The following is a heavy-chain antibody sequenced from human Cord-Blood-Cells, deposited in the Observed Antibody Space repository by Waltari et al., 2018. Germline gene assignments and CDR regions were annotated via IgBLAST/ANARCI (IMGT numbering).Heavy chain of an antibody. Sequence: EVQLVEAGGGLVKPGGFLRLSCAASGFTFINSWMSWVRQAPGKGLEWVGRRKGRTDGGTTDYAAPVKGRFTMSREDSHNTLYLQMISLKTEDTAVYYCTADTSADGYYWGQGTLVTVSS. CDR3: TADTSADGYY. CDR1: GFTFINSW. V-gene: IGHV3-15*01. J-gene: IGHJ4*02. D-gene: IGHD3-10*01. CDR2: RKGRTDGGTT.